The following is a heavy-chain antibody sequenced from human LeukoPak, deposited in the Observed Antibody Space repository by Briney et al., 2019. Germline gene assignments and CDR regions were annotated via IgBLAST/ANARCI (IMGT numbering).Heavy chain of an antibody. CDR2: IYYSGST. J-gene: IGHJ3*02. V-gene: IGHV4-30-4*07. CDR3: ARGLDTNDWYDVFDI. CDR1: GGSISSGDYS. D-gene: IGHD3/OR15-3a*01. Sequence: PSETLSLTCTVSGGSISSGDYSWSWIRQPPGKGLEWIGYIYYSGSTYYNPSLKSRVTISVDTSKNQFSLKLSSVTAADTAVYYCARGLDTNDWYDVFDIWGQGTMVTVSS.